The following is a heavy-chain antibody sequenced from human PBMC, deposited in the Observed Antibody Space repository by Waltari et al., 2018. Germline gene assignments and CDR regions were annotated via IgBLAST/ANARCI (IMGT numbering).Heavy chain of an antibody. V-gene: IGHV1-69*01. D-gene: IGHD5-12*01. CDR1: GGTFSSYA. CDR2: IIPIFGTA. Sequence: QVQLVQSGAEVKKPGSSVKVSCKASGGTFSSYAISWVRQAPGQGLEWMGGIIPIFGTANYAQKFQGRVTITADESTSTAYRELSSLRSQDTAVYYCARGRIVATIGGYNWFDPWGQGTLVTVSS. J-gene: IGHJ5*02. CDR3: ARGRIVATIGGYNWFDP.